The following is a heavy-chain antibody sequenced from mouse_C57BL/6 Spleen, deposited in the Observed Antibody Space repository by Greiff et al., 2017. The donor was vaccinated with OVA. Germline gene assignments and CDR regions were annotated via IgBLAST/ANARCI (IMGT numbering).Heavy chain of an antibody. J-gene: IGHJ4*01. V-gene: IGHV1-69*01. CDR3: ARRGDGYDYYAMDY. CDR2: IDPSDSYT. D-gene: IGHD2-3*01. Sequence: QVQLQQPGAELVMPGASVKLSCKASGYTFTSYWMHWVKQRPGQGLEWIGEIDPSDSYTNYNQKFKGKSTLTVDKSSSTAYMQLSSLTSEDSAVYYCARRGDGYDYYAMDYWGQGTSVTVSS. CDR1: GYTFTSYW.